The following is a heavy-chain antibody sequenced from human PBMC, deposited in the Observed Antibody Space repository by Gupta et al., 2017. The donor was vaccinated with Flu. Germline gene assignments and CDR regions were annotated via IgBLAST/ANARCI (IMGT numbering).Heavy chain of an antibody. CDR3: ARVRIAAAGTSLYNWFDP. V-gene: IGHV4-61*02. D-gene: IGHD6-13*01. CDR1: GGSISSGSYY. Sequence: QVQLQESCPGLVQPSQTLSLTCTVSGGSISSGSYYWGLIGQPAGKGLGWIGRIYTSGSTNYNPSLKSRVTISVDTSKNQFSLKLSSVTAADTAVDYCARVRIAAAGTSLYNWFDPWGQGTLVTVSS. J-gene: IGHJ5*02. CDR2: IYTSGST.